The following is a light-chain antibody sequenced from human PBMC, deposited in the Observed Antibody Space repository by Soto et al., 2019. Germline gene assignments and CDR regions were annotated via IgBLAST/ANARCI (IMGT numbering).Light chain of an antibody. CDR3: QQYNNWLGT. J-gene: IGKJ1*01. CDR1: QSVSSN. CDR2: GAS. Sequence: EIVMTQSPATLSASPGERATLSCRASQSVSSNLAWYQQKPGQAPRLLIYGASTGATGFPARFSGSGSGTEFTLTISSLQSEDFAVYYCQQYNNWLGTFGQGTKV. V-gene: IGKV3-15*01.